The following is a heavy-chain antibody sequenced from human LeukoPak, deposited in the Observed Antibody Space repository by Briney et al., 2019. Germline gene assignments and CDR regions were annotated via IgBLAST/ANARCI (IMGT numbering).Heavy chain of an antibody. CDR2: ISGSGGST. CDR3: AKGRSAGGVRQIALDY. V-gene: IGHV3-23*01. Sequence: GGSLRLSCAASGFTFTTYAMSWVRQAPGKGLEWVSAISGSGGSTYYADSVKGRFTSSRDNSKNALSLQLNSLRAEDTAVYYCAKGRSAGGVRQIALDYWGQGTLVTVSS. J-gene: IGHJ4*02. CDR1: GFTFTTYA. D-gene: IGHD3-10*01.